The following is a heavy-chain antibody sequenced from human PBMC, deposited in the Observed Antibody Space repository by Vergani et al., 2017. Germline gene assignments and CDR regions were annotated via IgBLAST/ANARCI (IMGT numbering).Heavy chain of an antibody. CDR2: SRNKANSYTT. CDR3: ARGDYYGSGSRFHY. J-gene: IGHJ4*02. D-gene: IGHD3-10*01. V-gene: IGHV3-72*01. CDR1: GFTLSDHY. Sequence: EVQLVESGGGLVQPGGSLRLSCAASGFTLSDHYMDWVRQAPGKGLEWFGRSRNKANSYTTEYAASVKGRFTISRDDSKNSLYLQMNSLRAEDTAVYYCARGDYYGSGSRFHYWGQGTLVTVSS.